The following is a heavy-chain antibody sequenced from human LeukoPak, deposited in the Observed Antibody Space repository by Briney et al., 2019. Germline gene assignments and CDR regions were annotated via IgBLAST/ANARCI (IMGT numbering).Heavy chain of an antibody. Sequence: ASVKVSCKASGYTFTSYGISWVRQAPGQGLEWMGWISAYNGNTNYAQKLQGRVTMTTDTSTSTAYMELRSLRSDDTAVYYCARGGPTYYDFWSGYAFDIWGQGTMVTVSS. CDR3: ARGGPTYYDFWSGYAFDI. D-gene: IGHD3-3*01. J-gene: IGHJ3*02. V-gene: IGHV1-18*01. CDR2: ISAYNGNT. CDR1: GYTFTSYG.